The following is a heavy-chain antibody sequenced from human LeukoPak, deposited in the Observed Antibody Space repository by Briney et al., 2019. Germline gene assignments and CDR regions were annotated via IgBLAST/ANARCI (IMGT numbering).Heavy chain of an antibody. Sequence: SETLSLTCSVSGGSISNYYWSWIRQPPGKGLEWIGYIYYSGTTKYNPSLNSRVTISVDTSKNQFSLKLSSVTAADTAVYYCARASCYGSLCYFDFWGQGTLVTVSS. D-gene: IGHD2-2*01. CDR3: ARASCYGSLCYFDF. V-gene: IGHV4-59*01. CDR2: IYYSGTT. J-gene: IGHJ4*02. CDR1: GGSISNYY.